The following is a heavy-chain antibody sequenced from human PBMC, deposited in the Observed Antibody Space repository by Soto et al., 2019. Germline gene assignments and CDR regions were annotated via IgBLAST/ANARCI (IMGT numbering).Heavy chain of an antibody. CDR2: IIPIFGTA. Sequence: QVQLVQSGAEVKKPGSSVKVSCKASGGTFSSYAISWVRQAPGQGLEWMGGIIPIFGTANYAQKFQGRVXFXAXVSTSTAYMERSSLRSEDTAGYYCAREVAVADVRDYWGQGTLVTVSS. V-gene: IGHV1-69*12. J-gene: IGHJ4*02. CDR3: AREVAVADVRDY. D-gene: IGHD6-19*01. CDR1: GGTFSSYA.